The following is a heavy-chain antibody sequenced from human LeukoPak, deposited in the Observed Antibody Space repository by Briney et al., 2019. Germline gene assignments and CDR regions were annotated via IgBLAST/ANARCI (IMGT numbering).Heavy chain of an antibody. CDR3: ARGTKSSRVTVLTSFWYFDL. Sequence: GGSLRLSCAASGFTFSSYTMNWIRQAPGKGLEWVSSISSTSTYIWYADSMEGRFTISRDNAKNSLYLQMNSLRTEDAAVYYCARGTKSSRVTVLTSFWYFDLWGRGTLVTVSS. V-gene: IGHV3-21*01. CDR1: GFTFSSYT. J-gene: IGHJ2*01. D-gene: IGHD2-8*02. CDR2: ISSTSTYI.